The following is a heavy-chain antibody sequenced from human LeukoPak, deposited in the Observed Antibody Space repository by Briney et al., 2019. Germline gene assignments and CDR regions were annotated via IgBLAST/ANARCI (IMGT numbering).Heavy chain of an antibody. CDR1: GFTFSSYW. CDR3: ARDGGIVGAVNAFDI. CDR2: IKQDGSEK. D-gene: IGHD1-26*01. Sequence: GGSLRLSCAASGFTFSSYWMSWVRQAPGKGLEWVANIKQDGSEKYYVDSVKGRFTISRDNAKNSLYLQMNSLRAEDTAVYYCARDGGIVGAVNAFDIWGQGTMVTVSS. J-gene: IGHJ3*02. V-gene: IGHV3-7*01.